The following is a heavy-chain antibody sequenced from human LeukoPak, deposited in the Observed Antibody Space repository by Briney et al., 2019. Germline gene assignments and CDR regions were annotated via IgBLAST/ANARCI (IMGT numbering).Heavy chain of an antibody. Sequence: ASVKVSCKASGYTFTSYGISWVRQAPGQGLEWMGWISAYNGNTNYAQKLQGRVTMTTDTSTSTAYMELRSLRSDDTAVYYCAREGYCSSTSCYGWFDPWGQGTLVTVSS. CDR1: GYTFTSYG. CDR2: ISAYNGNT. J-gene: IGHJ5*02. CDR3: AREGYCSSTSCYGWFDP. D-gene: IGHD2-2*01. V-gene: IGHV1-18*01.